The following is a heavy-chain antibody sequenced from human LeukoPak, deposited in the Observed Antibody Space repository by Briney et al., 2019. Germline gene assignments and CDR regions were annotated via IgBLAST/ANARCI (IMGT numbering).Heavy chain of an antibody. J-gene: IGHJ4*02. D-gene: IGHD6-13*01. CDR1: GFTFSSSA. V-gene: IGHV3-23*03. Sequence: PGGSLRLSCAASGFTFSSSAMSWVRQAPGKGLEWVSVIYSGGSTYYADSVKGRFTISRDNSKNTLYLQMNSLRAEDTAVYYCARDSGAAAGRGLDYWGQGTLVTVSS. CDR2: IYSGGST. CDR3: ARDSGAAAGRGLDY.